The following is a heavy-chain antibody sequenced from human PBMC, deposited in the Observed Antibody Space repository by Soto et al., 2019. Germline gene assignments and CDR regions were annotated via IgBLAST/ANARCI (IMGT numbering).Heavy chain of an antibody. V-gene: IGHV2-5*02. J-gene: IGHJ5*01. CDR3: AHRVRYSTSWDEGWFDS. CDR2: IYWDDNR. Sequence: QITLKESGPTLVEPTQTLTLTCSFSGFSLTTSGVGVGWLRRAPGKALECLGIIYWDDNRRYNPSLKDRLTITKDTSKNQVVLSMTYMEPVDTATYYCAHRVRYSTSWDEGWFDSWGQGTLVTVS. CDR1: GFSLTTSGVG. D-gene: IGHD6-13*01.